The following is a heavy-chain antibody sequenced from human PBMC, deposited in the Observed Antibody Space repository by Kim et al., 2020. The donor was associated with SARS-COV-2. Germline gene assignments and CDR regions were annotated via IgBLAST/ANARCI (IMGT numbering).Heavy chain of an antibody. CDR3: NRVNTIAGAWYDAFD. J-gene: IGHJ3*02. CDR2: IRNKANGYAT. V-gene: IGHV3-73*01. D-gene: IGHD6-19*01. CDR1: GFTFSGAA. Sequence: GGSLRLSCAASGFTFSGAAMHWFLQASGKGLEGVGRIRNKANGYATAYAASVKGRFTISRDDSKNTAYLQMNSLKTEDTAVYYCNRVNTIAGAWYDAFD.